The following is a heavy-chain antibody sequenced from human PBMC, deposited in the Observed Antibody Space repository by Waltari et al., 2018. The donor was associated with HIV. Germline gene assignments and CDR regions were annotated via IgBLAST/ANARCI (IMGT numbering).Heavy chain of an antibody. Sequence: QVQLQQWGAGLLKPSETLSLTCAVYGGSFSGYYWSWIRQPPGKGLEWIGEINHSGSTNYNPSLKSRVTISVDTSKNQFSLKLSSVTAADTAVYYCARGTNYDFWSGSDYWGQGTLVTVSS. CDR3: ARGTNYDFWSGSDY. J-gene: IGHJ4*02. V-gene: IGHV4-34*01. CDR1: GGSFSGYY. D-gene: IGHD3-3*01. CDR2: INHSGST.